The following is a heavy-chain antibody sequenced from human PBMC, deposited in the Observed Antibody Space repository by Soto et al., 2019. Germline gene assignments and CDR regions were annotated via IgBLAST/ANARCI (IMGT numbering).Heavy chain of an antibody. Sequence: SLKISCTASGFTFDDYAMHGVRQGPGRGLEWVSGITWNSGKIAYADSVKGRFTIARDDDNNSLYLQMNSLRPEDTALYYCVKDSYADFHRVLSTAEYFFDYWGHGTLVTVSS. D-gene: IGHD2-15*01. CDR1: GFTFDDYA. CDR3: VKDSYADFHRVLSTAEYFFDY. CDR2: ITWNSGKI. J-gene: IGHJ4*01. V-gene: IGHV3-9*01.